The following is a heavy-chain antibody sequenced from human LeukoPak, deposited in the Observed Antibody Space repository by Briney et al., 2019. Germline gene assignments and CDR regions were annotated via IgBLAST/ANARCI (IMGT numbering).Heavy chain of an antibody. J-gene: IGHJ4*02. V-gene: IGHV4-34*01. CDR1: GGSFSGYY. D-gene: IGHD6-13*01. Sequence: PSETLSLTCAVYGGSFSGYYWSWIRQPPGKGLEWIGEINHSGSTNYNPSLKSRVTISVDTSKNQFSLKLSSVTAADTAVYYCARGFRSSWAYYFDYWGQGTLVTVSS. CDR3: ARGFRSSWAYYFDY. CDR2: INHSGST.